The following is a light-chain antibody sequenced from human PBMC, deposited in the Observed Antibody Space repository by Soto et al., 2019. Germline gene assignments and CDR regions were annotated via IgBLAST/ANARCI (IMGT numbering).Light chain of an antibody. Sequence: EIVLTQSPATLSLSPGERATLSCRASQSVSSYLAWYQQKPGQAPRLLIYDASNRATGIPARFSGSRSGTDFTLTISSLEPEDFAVYYCQQRSNWPPRYTFCQGTKRAIK. CDR2: DAS. CDR3: QQRSNWPPRYT. J-gene: IGKJ2*01. V-gene: IGKV3-11*01. CDR1: QSVSSY.